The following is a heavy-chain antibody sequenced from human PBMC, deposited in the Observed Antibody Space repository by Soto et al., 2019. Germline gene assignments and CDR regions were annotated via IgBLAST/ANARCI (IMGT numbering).Heavy chain of an antibody. V-gene: IGHV1-69*13. CDR3: ARDLVTMVRSTGYYYGMDV. Sequence: ASVKVSCKASGGTFSSYAISWVRQAPGQGLEWMGGIIPIFGTANYAQKFQGRVTITADESTSTAYMELGSLRSEDTAVYYCARDLVTMVRSTGYYYGMDVWGQGTTVTVSS. J-gene: IGHJ6*02. D-gene: IGHD3-10*01. CDR1: GGTFSSYA. CDR2: IIPIFGTA.